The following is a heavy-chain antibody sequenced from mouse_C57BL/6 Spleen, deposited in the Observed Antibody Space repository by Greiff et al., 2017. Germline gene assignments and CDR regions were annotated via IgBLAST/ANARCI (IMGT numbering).Heavy chain of an antibody. V-gene: IGHV3-6*01. Sequence: EVQLVESGPGLVKPSQSLSLTCSVTGYSITSGYYWNWIRQFPGNKLEWMGYISYDGSNNYNPSLKNPISITRDTSKNQFFLKLNSVTTEDTATYYCARAYYSNYGDWGQGTSVTVSS. D-gene: IGHD2-5*01. J-gene: IGHJ4*01. CDR2: ISYDGSN. CDR1: GYSITSGYY. CDR3: ARAYYSNYGD.